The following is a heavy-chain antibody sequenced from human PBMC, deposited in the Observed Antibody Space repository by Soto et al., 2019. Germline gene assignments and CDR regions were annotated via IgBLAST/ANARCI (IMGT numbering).Heavy chain of an antibody. CDR1: GGSISSVGYS. D-gene: IGHD6-19*01. CDR2: IYDSGNT. CDR3: ARGYASGLPGY. J-gene: IGHJ4*02. Sequence: QLQLQESGSGLVKPSQTLSLTCAVSGGSISSVGYSWNWIRQPPGKGLEWIGYIYDSGNTNFNPSLRSRVSISADRSKNHFSMNLTSVTAADTAVYYCARGYASGLPGYWGQGILVTVSS. V-gene: IGHV4-30-2*01.